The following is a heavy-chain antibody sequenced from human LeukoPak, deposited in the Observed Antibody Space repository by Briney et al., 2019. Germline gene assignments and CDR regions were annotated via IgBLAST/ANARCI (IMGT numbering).Heavy chain of an antibody. D-gene: IGHD4/OR15-4a*01. CDR3: ARLQGATIGAKWFDP. V-gene: IGHV2-70*04. Sequence: SGPALVKPTQTLTLTCPFSGFSLTTTGMRVSWIRQPPGKALEWLARIDWDDDKFYSTSLKTRLTISKDTSKNQVVLTMTNMDPVDTATYYCARLQGATIGAKWFDPWGQGTLVTVSS. CDR2: IDWDDDK. CDR1: GFSLTTTGMR. J-gene: IGHJ5*02.